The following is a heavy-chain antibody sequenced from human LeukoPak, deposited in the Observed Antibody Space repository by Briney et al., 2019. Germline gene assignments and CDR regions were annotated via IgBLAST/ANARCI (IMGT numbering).Heavy chain of an antibody. CDR2: MNPNGGNT. D-gene: IGHD6-13*01. CDR1: GYTFTSYG. V-gene: IGHV1-8*02. CDR3: ARGRRVWQQLAYYFDY. J-gene: IGHJ4*02. Sequence: VASVKVSCKASGYTFTSYGISWVRQATGQGLEWMGWMNPNGGNTGYAQKFQGRVTMTRNTSISTAYMELSSLRSEDTAVYYCARGRRVWQQLAYYFDYWGQGTLVTVSS.